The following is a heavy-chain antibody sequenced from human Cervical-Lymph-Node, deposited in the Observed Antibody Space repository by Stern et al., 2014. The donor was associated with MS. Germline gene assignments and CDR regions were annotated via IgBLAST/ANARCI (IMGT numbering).Heavy chain of an antibody. D-gene: IGHD3-22*01. CDR3: ARAPGVEYYDSFLYY. J-gene: IGHJ4*02. V-gene: IGHV3-33*01. CDR2: IWYDGSNK. CDR1: GFTFSSYG. Sequence: VQLVESGGGVVQPGRSLRLSCAASGFTFSSYGMHWVRQAPGKGLEWVAVIWYDGSNKYYADSVKGRFTISRDNSKNTLYLQMNSLRAEDTAVYYCARAPGVEYYDSFLYYWGQGTLVTVSS.